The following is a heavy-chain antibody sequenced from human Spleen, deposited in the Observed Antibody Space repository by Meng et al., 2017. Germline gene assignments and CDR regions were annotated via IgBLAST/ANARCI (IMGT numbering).Heavy chain of an antibody. V-gene: IGHV4-4*02. Sequence: QVQLQEAGPGLVKPSGALSLTCAVSGGSISSSNRWTWVRLHPGKGLEWIGEVYHSGHTNYNPSLQNRLTISVDKSTNQFSLKLMSVTAADTAIYYCARVRNDWNYDSWGQGFLVTVSS. CDR1: GGSISSSNR. CDR3: ARVRNDWNYDS. J-gene: IGHJ5*01. CDR2: VYHSGHT. D-gene: IGHD1-7*01.